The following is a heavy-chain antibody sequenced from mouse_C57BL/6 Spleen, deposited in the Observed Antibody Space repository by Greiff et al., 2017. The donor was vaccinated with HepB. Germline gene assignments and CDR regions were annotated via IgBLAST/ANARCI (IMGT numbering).Heavy chain of an antibody. V-gene: IGHV1-22*01. Sequence: VQLQQSGPELVKPGASVKMSCKASGYKFTDYNMHWVKQSHGKSLEWIGYINPNNGGTSYNQKFKGKATLTVNKSSSTAYMELRSLTSEVSAFYYCARRGPLYYGPAWFAYWGQGTLVTVSA. CDR3: ARRGPLYYGPAWFAY. CDR2: INPNNGGT. D-gene: IGHD2-1*01. CDR1: GYKFTDYN. J-gene: IGHJ3*01.